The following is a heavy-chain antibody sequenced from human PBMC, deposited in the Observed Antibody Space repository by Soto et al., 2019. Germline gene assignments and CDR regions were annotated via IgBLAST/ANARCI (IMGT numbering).Heavy chain of an antibody. Sequence: ASVKVSCKACGYTFTSYYMHWVRQAPGQGLEWMGIINPSGGSTSYAQKFQGRVTMTRDTSTSTVYMELSSLRSEDTAVYYCAREEKGNYYDSSGYYRTWFDPWGQGTLVTVSS. CDR1: GYTFTSYY. V-gene: IGHV1-46*01. D-gene: IGHD3-22*01. CDR2: INPSGGST. CDR3: AREEKGNYYDSSGYYRTWFDP. J-gene: IGHJ5*02.